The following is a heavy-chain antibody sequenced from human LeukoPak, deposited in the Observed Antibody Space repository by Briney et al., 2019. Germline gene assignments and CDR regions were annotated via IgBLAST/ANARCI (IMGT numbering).Heavy chain of an antibody. CDR1: GFTFSSYS. V-gene: IGHV3-48*04. CDR3: ARDGDYGDHGGYFDI. CDR2: ISSSSTI. Sequence: PGGSLRLSCTACGFTFSSYSKNWVRQAPGKGLEWISYISSSSTIYYADSVKGRFTISRDNAKNSLYLQMNSLRAEDTAVYYCARDGDYGDHGGYFDIWGRGSLVTVSS. J-gene: IGHJ2*01. D-gene: IGHD4-17*01.